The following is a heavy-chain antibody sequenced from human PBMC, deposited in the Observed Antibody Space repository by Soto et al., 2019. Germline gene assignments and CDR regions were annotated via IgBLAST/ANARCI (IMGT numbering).Heavy chain of an antibody. J-gene: IGHJ5*02. CDR2: MNPNSGNT. D-gene: IGHD4-17*01. CDR1: GSTFTSYD. Sequence: ASVKVSCKASGSTFTSYDINWVRQATGQGLEWMGWMNPNSGNTGYAQKFQGRVTMNTDTSTSTAYMELRSLRSDEPAVYCCARSPGRWAPCVGCVDWFDPWGQGTLVTVS. V-gene: IGHV1-8*01. CDR3: ARSPGRWAPCVGCVDWFDP.